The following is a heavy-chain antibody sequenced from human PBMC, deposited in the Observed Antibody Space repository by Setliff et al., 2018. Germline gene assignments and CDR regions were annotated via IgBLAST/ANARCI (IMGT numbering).Heavy chain of an antibody. CDR1: GYTFTSYG. Sequence: ASVKVSCKASGYTFTSYGISWVRQAPGQGLEWMGWISAYNGNTNYAQKLQGRVTMTTDTSTSTAYMELSSLRSEDTAVYYCARAVGAAMVTWYFDYWGQGTLVTVSS. V-gene: IGHV1-18*01. D-gene: IGHD5-18*01. CDR3: ARAVGAAMVTWYFDY. CDR2: ISAYNGNT. J-gene: IGHJ4*02.